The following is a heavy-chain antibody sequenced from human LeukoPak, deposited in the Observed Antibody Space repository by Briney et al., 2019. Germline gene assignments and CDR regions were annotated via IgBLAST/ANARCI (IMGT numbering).Heavy chain of an antibody. CDR1: GYTLTSYG. J-gene: IGHJ3*02. CDR2: VSAYNGNT. V-gene: IGHV1-18*01. CDR3: ARDYPHYDYVWGSYRPLMNDAFDI. Sequence: ASVNVSCKASGYTLTSYGISWVRQAPGQGLEWVGWVSAYNGNTNYAQKLQGRVTMTTDTSTSTAYMELRSLRSDDTAVYYCARDYPHYDYVWGSYRPLMNDAFDIWGQGTMVTVSS. D-gene: IGHD3-16*02.